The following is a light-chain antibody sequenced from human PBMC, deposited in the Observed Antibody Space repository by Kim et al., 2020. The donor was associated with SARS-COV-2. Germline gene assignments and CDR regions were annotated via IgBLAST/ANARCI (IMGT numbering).Light chain of an antibody. CDR1: SLRSYY. CDR2: GKN. CDR3: NSRDSSGTLGV. J-gene: IGLJ1*01. V-gene: IGLV3-19*01. Sequence: SSELTQDPAVSVALGQTVRITCQGDSLRSYYASWYQQKPGQAPVLVIYGKNNRPSGIPDRFSGSSSGNTASLTITGAQAEDEADYYCNSRDSSGTLGVFGTGTKVTVL.